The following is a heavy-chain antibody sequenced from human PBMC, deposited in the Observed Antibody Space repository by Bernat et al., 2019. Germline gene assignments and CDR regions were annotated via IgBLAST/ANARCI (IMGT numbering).Heavy chain of an antibody. Sequence: QVQLVESGGGVVQPGRSLRLSCAASGFTFSSYGMHWVRQAPGKGLEWVAFISYDGSNKYYADSVKGRFTISRDNSKSTLYLQMNSLRAEDTAVYYCAKDPNIVPAATMGPWSYYFDYWGQGTLVTVSS. CDR3: AKDPNIVPAATMGPWSYYFDY. CDR2: ISYDGSNK. J-gene: IGHJ4*02. CDR1: GFTFSSYG. V-gene: IGHV3-30*18. D-gene: IGHD2-2*01.